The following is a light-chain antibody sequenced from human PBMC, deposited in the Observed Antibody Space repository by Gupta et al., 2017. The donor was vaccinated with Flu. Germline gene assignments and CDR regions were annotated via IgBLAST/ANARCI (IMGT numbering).Light chain of an antibody. CDR3: QQDESNPPWT. V-gene: IGKV4-1*01. CDR1: RSILSSSNNKNY. Sequence: IVMTQSPDSLAVSLGERATINCKSSRSILSSSNNKNYLAWYQQKPGQPPRLLIYWGSTREAGVTDRFSGCGYGKDLTLTSTSRQAEDVAGYYFQQDESNPPWTFGQGTKVEIK. CDR2: WGS. J-gene: IGKJ1*01.